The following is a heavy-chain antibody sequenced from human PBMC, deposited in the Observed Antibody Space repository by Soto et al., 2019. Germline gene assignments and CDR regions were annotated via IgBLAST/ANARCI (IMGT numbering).Heavy chain of an antibody. Sequence: GGSLRLSCAASGFTFSAYWMHWVRQAPGKGLVWVSRINSDGTTTGYADSVKGRFTVSRDNAKNSLHLQMNSLRAEDTAVYYCTRDASRDSSARGWFDPWGPGTLVTVSS. CDR3: TRDASRDSSARGWFDP. J-gene: IGHJ5*02. CDR2: INSDGTTT. D-gene: IGHD6-13*01. CDR1: GFTFSAYW. V-gene: IGHV3-74*01.